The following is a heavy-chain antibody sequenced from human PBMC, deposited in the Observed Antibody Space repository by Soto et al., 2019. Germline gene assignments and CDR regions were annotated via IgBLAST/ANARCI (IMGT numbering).Heavy chain of an antibody. V-gene: IGHV4-34*01. Sequence: QVQLQQWGAGLLKPSETLSLTCAVYGGSFSGYYWSWIRQPPGKGLEWIGEINHSGSTNYNPSLKSRVTISVDPSKNQFSLKLSYVTAADTAVYYCARVGSSWYFCFDPWGQGTLVTFAS. D-gene: IGHD6-13*01. CDR3: ARVGSSWYFCFDP. CDR2: INHSGST. J-gene: IGHJ5*02. CDR1: GGSFSGYY.